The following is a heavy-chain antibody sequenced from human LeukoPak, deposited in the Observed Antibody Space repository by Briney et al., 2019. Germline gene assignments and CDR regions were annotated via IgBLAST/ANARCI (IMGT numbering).Heavy chain of an antibody. Sequence: SQTLSLTCAISGDSVSSNSAAWNWIRQSRSRGLEWLGRTYYRSTRYIDYAVSVKSRITINPDTSKNPFSLQLNSVTPEDTAVYYCARDRGFGELPTDGMDVWGQGTTVTVSS. CDR3: ARDRGFGELPTDGMDV. V-gene: IGHV6-1*01. CDR2: TYYRSTRYI. CDR1: GDSVSSNSAA. D-gene: IGHD3-10*01. J-gene: IGHJ6*02.